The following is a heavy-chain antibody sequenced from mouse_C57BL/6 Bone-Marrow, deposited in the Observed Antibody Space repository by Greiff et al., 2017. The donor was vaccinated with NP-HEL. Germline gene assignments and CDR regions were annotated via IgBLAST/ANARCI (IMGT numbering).Heavy chain of an antibody. J-gene: IGHJ1*03. V-gene: IGHV1-81*01. CDR1: GYTFTSYG. CDR2: IYPRSGNT. CDR3: AGVVATRYFDV. Sequence: QVQLKQSGAELARPGASVKLSCKASGYTFTSYGISWVKQRTGQGLEWIGEIYPRSGNTYYNEKFKGKATLTADKSSSTAYMELRSLTSEDSAVYFWAGVVATRYFDVWGTGTTVTVSS. D-gene: IGHD1-1*01.